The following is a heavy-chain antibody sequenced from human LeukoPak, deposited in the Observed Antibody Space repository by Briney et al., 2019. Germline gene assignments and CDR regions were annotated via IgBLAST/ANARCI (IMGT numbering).Heavy chain of an antibody. Sequence: VASVKVSCKASGGTFSSYAISWVRQAPGQGLEWMGWISAYNGNTNYAQKLQGRVTMTTDTSTSTAYMELRSLRSDDTAVYYCASSVGRGYSYGSLDYWGQGTLVTVSS. V-gene: IGHV1-18*01. D-gene: IGHD5-18*01. J-gene: IGHJ4*02. CDR2: ISAYNGNT. CDR3: ASSVGRGYSYGSLDY. CDR1: GGTFSSYA.